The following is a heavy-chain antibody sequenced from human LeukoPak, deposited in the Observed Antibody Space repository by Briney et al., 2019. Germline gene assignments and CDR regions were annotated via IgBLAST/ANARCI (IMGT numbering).Heavy chain of an antibody. CDR2: INHSGST. CDR3: ARGPYSYDSPGAFDI. D-gene: IGHD3-22*01. Sequence: SETLSLTCAVYGGSFSGYYWSWIRQPPGKGLEWIGEINHSGSTNYNPSLKSRVTISVDTSKNQFCLKLSSVTAADTAVYFCARGPYSYDSPGAFDIWGQGTMVTVSS. V-gene: IGHV4-34*01. CDR1: GGSFSGYY. J-gene: IGHJ3*02.